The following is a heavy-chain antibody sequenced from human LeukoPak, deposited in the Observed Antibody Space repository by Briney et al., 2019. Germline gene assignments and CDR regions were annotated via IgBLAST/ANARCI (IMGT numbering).Heavy chain of an antibody. Sequence: GGSLRLSCAASGFTFSSYSMNWVRQAPGKGLEWVSSISSSSSSISYADSVKGRFTISRDNSKNTLYLQMNSLRAEDTAVYYCAKDLGYYDSSGTYYFDYWGQGTLVTVSS. CDR2: ISSSSSSI. CDR1: GFTFSSYS. CDR3: AKDLGYYDSSGTYYFDY. D-gene: IGHD3-22*01. J-gene: IGHJ4*02. V-gene: IGHV3-21*04.